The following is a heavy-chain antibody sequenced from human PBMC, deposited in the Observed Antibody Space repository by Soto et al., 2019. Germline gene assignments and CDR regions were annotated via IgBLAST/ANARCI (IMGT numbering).Heavy chain of an antibody. CDR3: ANGEFVYGTGIDS. Sequence: GGSLRLSCAASGFSISRYWMSWVRQAPGKGLDWVADIKQDGSEKYYVDSVKGRFTVSRDNAKKSLYLEMASLRVDDTALYYCANGEFVYGTGIDSWGQGTLVTVSS. CDR2: IKQDGSEK. V-gene: IGHV3-7*01. J-gene: IGHJ4*02. D-gene: IGHD4-17*01. CDR1: GFSISRYW.